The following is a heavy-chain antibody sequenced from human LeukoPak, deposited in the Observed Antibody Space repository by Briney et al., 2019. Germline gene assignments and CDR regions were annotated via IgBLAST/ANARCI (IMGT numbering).Heavy chain of an antibody. CDR3: ARDVSFEQLGNWFDP. CDR1: GGSISSYY. D-gene: IGHD6-13*01. J-gene: IGHJ5*02. V-gene: IGHV4-4*07. Sequence: SETLSLTCTVSGGSISSYYWSWIRQPAGKGLEWIGRIYTSGSTNYNPSLKSRVTMSVDTSKNQFSLKLSSVTAADTAVYYRARDVSFEQLGNWFDPWGQGTLVTVSS. CDR2: IYTSGST.